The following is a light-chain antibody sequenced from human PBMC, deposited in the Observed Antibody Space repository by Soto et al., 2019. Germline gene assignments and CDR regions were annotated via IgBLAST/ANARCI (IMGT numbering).Light chain of an antibody. Sequence: VVLTQSPLSLPVTLGQPASISCTSSQSLVSSDGNTYLHWFQQRPGHSPRHLIYKISNRDSGVPVRFRGRGSGTDFTREISRLEAEDVALYYCMQGTHWPKTFGQGTKVEIK. J-gene: IGKJ1*01. V-gene: IGKV2-30*01. CDR2: KIS. CDR3: MQGTHWPKT. CDR1: QSLVSSDGNTY.